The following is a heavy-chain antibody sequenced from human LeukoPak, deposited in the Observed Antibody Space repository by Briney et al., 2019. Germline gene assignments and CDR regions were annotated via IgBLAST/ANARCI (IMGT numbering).Heavy chain of an antibody. CDR3: VKGRRGSSYVHYFDS. CDR2: ISKNGSNT. CDR1: GLIFETYG. J-gene: IGHJ4*02. V-gene: IGHV3-30*18. Sequence: PGRSLRLSCEVSGLIFETYGMHWVRQAPGKGLEWVGVISKNGSNTYYGDSVKGRFTISRDNTNNTLSLQMSGLTTEDTGVYFCVKGRRGSSYVHYFDSWGQGTLVTVSS. D-gene: IGHD5-18*01.